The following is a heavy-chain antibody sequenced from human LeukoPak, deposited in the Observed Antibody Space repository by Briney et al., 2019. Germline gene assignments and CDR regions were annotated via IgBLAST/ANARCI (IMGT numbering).Heavy chain of an antibody. CDR3: AREWSWFGDHEGYFDY. V-gene: IGHV1-2*02. CDR1: GYTFTGYY. CDR2: INPNSGGT. Sequence: ASVKVSCKASGYTFTGYYMHWVRQAPGQGLEWMGWINPNSGGTNYAQEFQGRVTMTRDTSISTAYMELSRLRSDDTAVYYCAREWSWFGDHEGYFDYWGQGTLVTVSS. D-gene: IGHD3-10*01. J-gene: IGHJ4*02.